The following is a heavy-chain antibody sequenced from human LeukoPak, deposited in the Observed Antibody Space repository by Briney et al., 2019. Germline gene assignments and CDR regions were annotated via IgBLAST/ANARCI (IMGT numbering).Heavy chain of an antibody. CDR2: IYYSGST. V-gene: IGHV4-59*01. D-gene: IGHD6-13*01. J-gene: IGHJ4*02. CDR1: GGSISSYY. CDR3: ASELPQIAAAVIY. Sequence: SETLSLTCTVSGGSISSYYWSWIRQPPGKGLEWIGYIYYSGSTNYNPSLKSRVTISVDTSKNQFSLKLSSVTAADTAVYYCASELPQIAAAVIYWGQGTLVTVSS.